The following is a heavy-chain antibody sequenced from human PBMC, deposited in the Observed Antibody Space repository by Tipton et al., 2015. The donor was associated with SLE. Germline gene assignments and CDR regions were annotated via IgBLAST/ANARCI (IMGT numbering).Heavy chain of an antibody. CDR1: GGSISSYY. CDR3: ARGLGIGAGWYFDL. CDR2: IYYSGSA. V-gene: IGHV4-59*08. D-gene: IGHD7-27*01. Sequence: TLSLTCTVSGGSISSYYWTWIRQPPGKGLEWIGYIYYSGSANYNPSLKSRVTISVDTSKNQFSLRLSSVTAADTAVYYCARGLGIGAGWYFDLWGRGTLVTVSS. J-gene: IGHJ2*01.